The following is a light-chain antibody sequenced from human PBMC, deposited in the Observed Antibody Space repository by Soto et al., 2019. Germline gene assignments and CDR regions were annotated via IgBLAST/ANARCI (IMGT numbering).Light chain of an antibody. Sequence: QSMLTQPPSASGTPGQRVTISCSGSSSNIGSDTVNWYQQLPGTAPKLLIYSNNQRPSGVPDRFSGSKSGTSASLAISGLQSEDEADYYCAAWDDSLNARVFGGGTKLTVL. J-gene: IGLJ3*02. CDR1: SSNIGSDT. CDR3: AAWDDSLNARV. V-gene: IGLV1-44*01. CDR2: SNN.